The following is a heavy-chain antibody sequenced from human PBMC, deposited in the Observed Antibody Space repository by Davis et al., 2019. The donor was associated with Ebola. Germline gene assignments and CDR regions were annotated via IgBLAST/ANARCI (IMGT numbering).Heavy chain of an antibody. CDR1: GGSISSGGYY. J-gene: IGHJ4*02. D-gene: IGHD6-19*01. CDR2: IYYSGST. CDR3: AKGGLVQAVFGY. V-gene: IGHV4-31*03. Sequence: SETLSLTCTVSGGSISSGGYYWSWIRQHPGKGLEWIGYIYYSGSTYYNPSLKSRVTISVDTSKNQFSLKLSSVTAADTAVYYCAKGGLVQAVFGYWGQGTLVTVSS.